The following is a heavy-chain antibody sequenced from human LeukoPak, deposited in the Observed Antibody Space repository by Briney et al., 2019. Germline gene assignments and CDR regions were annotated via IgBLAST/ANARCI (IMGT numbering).Heavy chain of an antibody. CDR2: ISGYNGNT. V-gene: IGHV1-18*01. D-gene: IGHD3-10*01. CDR1: GYTFISYG. J-gene: IGHJ6*03. Sequence: ASVKVSCKASGYTFISYGISWVRQAPGQGLEWMGWISGYNGNTNYAQKLQGRVTMTTDTSTSTAYMELRSLRSDDTAVYYCAREGYYYGSGSFYYYMDVWGKGTTVTISS. CDR3: AREGYYYGSGSFYYYMDV.